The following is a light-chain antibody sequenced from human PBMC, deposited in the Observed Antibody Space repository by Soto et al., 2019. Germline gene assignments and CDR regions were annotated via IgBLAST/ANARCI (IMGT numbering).Light chain of an antibody. Sequence: QSALTQPASVSGSPGQSITISCTGTSSDIGTYNFVSWYQHHPGKAPKVMIYDVSDRPSGVSTRFTGSKSGNTASLTISGLQAEDEADYYCSSYTGSATEMFGGGTKLTVL. CDR2: DVS. V-gene: IGLV2-14*03. CDR1: SSDIGTYNF. J-gene: IGLJ3*02. CDR3: SSYTGSATEM.